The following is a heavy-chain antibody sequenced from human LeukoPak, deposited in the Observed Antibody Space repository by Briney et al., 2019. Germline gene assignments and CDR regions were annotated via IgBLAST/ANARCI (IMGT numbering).Heavy chain of an antibody. D-gene: IGHD3-22*01. CDR2: IYSGGST. Sequence: GGSLRLSCAASGFTVSSNYMSWVRQAPGKGLEWVSVIYSGGSTYYADSVKGRFTISRDNSKNTLYLQMNSLRAEDTAVYYCARDSLTVYAFDIWGQGTMVTVSS. V-gene: IGHV3-66*02. CDR1: GFTVSSNY. CDR3: ARDSLTVYAFDI. J-gene: IGHJ3*02.